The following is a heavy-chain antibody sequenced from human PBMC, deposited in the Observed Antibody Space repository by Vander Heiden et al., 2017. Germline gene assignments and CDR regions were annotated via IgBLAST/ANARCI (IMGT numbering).Heavy chain of an antibody. CDR1: GYDFSGYW. D-gene: IGHD4-17*01. V-gene: IGHV5-51*01. Sequence: EVQLVQSGAEVKKSGESLKISCTGFGYDFSGYWIGWVRQMPGKGLEWMGIIFPGDSQTRHSPSFQGQVTVSVDKSFNTAYLQWSSLQASDTAMYYCARLGGATLTTSYFDSWGQGTLVTVSS. CDR3: ARLGGATLTTSYFDS. CDR2: IFPGDSQT. J-gene: IGHJ5*01.